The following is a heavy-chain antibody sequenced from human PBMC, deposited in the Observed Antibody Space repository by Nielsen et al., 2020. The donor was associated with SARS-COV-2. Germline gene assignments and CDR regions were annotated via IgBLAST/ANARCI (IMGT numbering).Heavy chain of an antibody. CDR1: GFTFDDYA. J-gene: IGHJ3*02. CDR3: AKDDVVRGDAYDI. V-gene: IGHV3-9*01. D-gene: IGHD3-10*01. Sequence: SLKISCAASGFTFDDYAMHWVRQAPGKGLEWVSGISWNSGSIGYADSVKGRFTISRDNSRNTLYLQMNSLRVEDTAIYFCAKDDVVRGDAYDIWGQGTVVTVSS. CDR2: ISWNSGSI.